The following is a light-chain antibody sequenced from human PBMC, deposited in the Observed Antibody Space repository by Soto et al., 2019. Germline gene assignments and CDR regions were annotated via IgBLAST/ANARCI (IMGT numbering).Light chain of an antibody. V-gene: IGKV1-5*01. CDR1: QTISSW. J-gene: IGKJ2*01. Sequence: DIQMTQSPSTLSGSVGDRVTITCRASQTISSWLAWYQQKPGKAPKLLIYAASSRATGIPDRFSGSGSGTDFTLTISRLEAEDSALYYCQEYGGSRTTFGQGTKLEIK. CDR2: AAS. CDR3: QEYGGSRTT.